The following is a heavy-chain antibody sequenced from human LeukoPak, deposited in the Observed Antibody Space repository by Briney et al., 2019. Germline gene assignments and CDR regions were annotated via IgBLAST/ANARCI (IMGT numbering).Heavy chain of an antibody. V-gene: IGHV4-59*01. CDR3: ARSSSWPKYYYYYMDV. D-gene: IGHD6-13*01. J-gene: IGHJ6*03. Sequence: SETLSLTCTVSGGSISSYSWSWIRQPPGKGLEWIGYIYYSGSTNYNPSLKSRVTISVDTSKNQFSLKLSSVTAADTAVYYCARSSSWPKYYYYYMDVWGKGTTVTVSS. CDR2: IYYSGST. CDR1: GGSISSYS.